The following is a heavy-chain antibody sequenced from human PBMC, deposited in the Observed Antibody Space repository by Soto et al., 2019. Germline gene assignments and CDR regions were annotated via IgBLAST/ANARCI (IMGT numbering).Heavy chain of an antibody. J-gene: IGHJ4*02. Sequence: QVQLVQSGAEMKQPGASVKLSCQASGYIFIHCFMHWVRQAPGQGLEWRGSINPSSGTTTYAQKFQGRVTVTRDTSTSTVYMELSSLGSGDTAMYYCARSLGGTTSLFDYWGQGSLGTVSA. CDR1: GYIFIHCF. CDR3: ARSLGGTTSLFDY. V-gene: IGHV1-46*03. CDR2: INPSSGTT. D-gene: IGHD1-26*01.